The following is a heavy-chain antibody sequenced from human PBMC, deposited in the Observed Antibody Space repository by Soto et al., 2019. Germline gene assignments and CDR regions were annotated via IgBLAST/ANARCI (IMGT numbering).Heavy chain of an antibody. CDR3: ARDRVGAAAGPYYFDY. CDR2: ISAYNGNT. Sequence: ASVKVSCKASGYTFTSYGISWVRQAPGQGLEWMGWISAYNGNTNYAQKLQGRVTMTTDTSTSTAYMELRSLRSDDTAVYYCARDRVGAAAGPYYFDYWGQGTQVTVSS. J-gene: IGHJ4*02. CDR1: GYTFTSYG. D-gene: IGHD6-13*01. V-gene: IGHV1-18*04.